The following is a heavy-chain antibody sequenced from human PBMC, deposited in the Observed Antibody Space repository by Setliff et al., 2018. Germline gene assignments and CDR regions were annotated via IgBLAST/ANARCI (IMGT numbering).Heavy chain of an antibody. V-gene: IGHV4-39*01. J-gene: IGHJ4*02. D-gene: IGHD3-22*01. Sequence: SETLSLTCTVSGGSISTKNYYWGWIRQPPGKGLEWIGNIYYSGGTYYSPSLKSRVTISVDTSENQFSLKLNSVTAADTAVYYRASLPYYDSSGYSLSYYWGQGTLVTVSS. CDR2: IYYSGGT. CDR3: ASLPYYDSSGYSLSYY. CDR1: GGSISTKNYY.